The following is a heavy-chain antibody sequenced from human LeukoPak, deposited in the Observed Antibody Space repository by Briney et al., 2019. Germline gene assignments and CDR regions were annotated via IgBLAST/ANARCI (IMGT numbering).Heavy chain of an antibody. CDR1: GGSISSHY. J-gene: IGHJ5*01. V-gene: IGHV4-59*11. D-gene: IGHD6-25*01. CDR3: ARGSGWFAC. CDR2: IYYSGST. Sequence: PSETLSLTCTFSGGSISSHYWSWIRQPPGKGLEWIGYIYYSGSTNYNPSLKSRVTIAVDTSKNQFSLKLSSVTAADTAVYYCARGSGWFACWGQGTLVTVSS.